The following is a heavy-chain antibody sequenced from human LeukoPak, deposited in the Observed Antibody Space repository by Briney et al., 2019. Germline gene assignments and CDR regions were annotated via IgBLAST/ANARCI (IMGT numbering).Heavy chain of an antibody. J-gene: IGHJ5*02. V-gene: IGHV3-23*01. D-gene: IGHD1-26*01. CDR3: ASGTGGFLNNWFDP. CDR1: GFTFSSYA. Sequence: GGSLRLSCAASGFTFSSYAMSWVRQAPGKGLEWVSAISGSGGSTYYADSVKGRFTISRDNSKNTLYLQMNSLRAEDTAVYYCASGTGGFLNNWFDPWGQGTLVTVSS. CDR2: ISGSGGST.